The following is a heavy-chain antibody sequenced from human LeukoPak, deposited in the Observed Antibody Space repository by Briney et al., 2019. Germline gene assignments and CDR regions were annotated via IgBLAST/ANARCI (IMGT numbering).Heavy chain of an antibody. CDR3: AKVNWCSASCADA. D-gene: IGHD2-2*01. CDR1: GFTFSSYT. CDR2: IGTSSTTI. Sequence: GGSLRLSCAASGFTFSSYTMNWVRQPPGKGLEWVSNIGTSSTTIYYADSVKGRFTISRDNAKNSLYLQMNSLRAEDTAVYYCAKVNWCSASCADAWGQGTLVTVSS. V-gene: IGHV3-48*01. J-gene: IGHJ4*02.